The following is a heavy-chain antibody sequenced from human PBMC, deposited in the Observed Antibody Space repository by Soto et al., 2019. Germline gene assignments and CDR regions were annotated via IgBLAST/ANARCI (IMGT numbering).Heavy chain of an antibody. CDR3: ARGRIVFSSGWYGAYFDY. D-gene: IGHD6-19*01. CDR2: IIPIFGTA. Sequence: QVQLVQSGAEVKKPGSSVKVSCKSSGGTFSSYAISWVRQAPGQGLEWMGGIIPIFGTANYAQKFQGRVTITADESTSTDYMELSRLRSEDTAVYYCARGRIVFSSGWYGAYFDYCCQGTLDTIAS. CDR1: GGTFSSYA. V-gene: IGHV1-69*01. J-gene: IGHJ4*02.